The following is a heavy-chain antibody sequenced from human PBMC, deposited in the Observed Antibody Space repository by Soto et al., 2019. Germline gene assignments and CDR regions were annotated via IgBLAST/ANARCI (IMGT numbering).Heavy chain of an antibody. V-gene: IGHV1-69*13. Sequence: ASVKVSCKASGGTFSSYAISWVRQAPGQGLEWMGGIIPIFGTANYAQKFQGRVTITADESTSTAYMELSSLRSEDTAVYYCARVTSGTLDLDYYYGMDVWGQGTTVTVSS. D-gene: IGHD1-20*01. J-gene: IGHJ6*02. CDR2: IIPIFGTA. CDR3: ARVTSGTLDLDYYYGMDV. CDR1: GGTFSSYA.